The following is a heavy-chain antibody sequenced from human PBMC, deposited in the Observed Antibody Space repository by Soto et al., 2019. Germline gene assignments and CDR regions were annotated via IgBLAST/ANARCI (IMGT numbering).Heavy chain of an antibody. CDR2: IVAGSGNT. Sequence: GASVKVSCKASGFTFTSSAVQWVRHARGQRLEWIGWIVAGSGNTNYAQKFQERVTITRDMSTSTAYMELRSLRSEDTAVYYCAADRTIAAAGTHYYGMDVWGQGTTVTVSS. V-gene: IGHV1-58*01. CDR1: GFTFTSSA. CDR3: AADRTIAAAGTHYYGMDV. J-gene: IGHJ6*02. D-gene: IGHD6-13*01.